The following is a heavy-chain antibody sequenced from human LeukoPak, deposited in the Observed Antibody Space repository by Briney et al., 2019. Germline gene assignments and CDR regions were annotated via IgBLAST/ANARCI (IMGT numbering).Heavy chain of an antibody. CDR1: GGSISSSSYY. CDR3: ARQRGYSSYRPRRYYFDY. D-gene: IGHD5-18*01. V-gene: IGHV4-39*01. CDR2: IYYSGST. Sequence: PSETLYLTCTVSGGSISSSSYYWGWIRQPPGKGLEWIGSIYYSGSTYYNPSLKSRVTISVDTSKNQFSLKLSSVTAADTAVYYCARQRGYSSYRPRRYYFDYWGQGTLVTVSS. J-gene: IGHJ4*02.